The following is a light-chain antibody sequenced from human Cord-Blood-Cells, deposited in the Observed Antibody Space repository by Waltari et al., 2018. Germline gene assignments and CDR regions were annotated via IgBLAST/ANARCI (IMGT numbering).Light chain of an antibody. Sequence: SYELTQPSSVSVSPGQTARNTCSGDVLAKKYARWFQQKPGQAPVLVIYKCSERPSGIPARFSGSSSGTTVTLTISGAQVEDEADYYCYSAADNKGVFGGGTKLTVL. CDR2: KCS. CDR3: YSAADNKGV. CDR1: VLAKKY. V-gene: IGLV3-27*01. J-gene: IGLJ3*02.